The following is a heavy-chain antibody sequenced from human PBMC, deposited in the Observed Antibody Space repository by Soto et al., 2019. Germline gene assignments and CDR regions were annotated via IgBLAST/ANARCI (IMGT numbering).Heavy chain of an antibody. V-gene: IGHV4-34*01. CDR2: INRSGST. J-gene: IGHJ4*02. CDR3: AGGRAAARRSLDY. CDR1: GGSFSGYY. Sequence: PSETLSLTCAVYGGSFSGYYWSWIRQPPGKGLEWIGEINRSGSTNYNPSLKSRVTISVDTSKNQFSLKLSSVTAADTAVYYCAGGRAAARRSLDYWGQGTLVTVSS. D-gene: IGHD6-6*01.